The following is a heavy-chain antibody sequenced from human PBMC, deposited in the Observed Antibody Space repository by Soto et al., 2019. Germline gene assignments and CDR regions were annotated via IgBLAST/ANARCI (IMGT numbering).Heavy chain of an antibody. CDR1: GASTTTFY. D-gene: IGHD3-16*01. CDR2: IFSIGST. V-gene: IGHV4-4*07. Sequence: SESMSLASTVSGASTTTFYGRWVRQPAGKGLEWIGRIFSIGSTSFNRSFEAQVAMSVATSKNHFSLNLSSVTAAAMAVYYCGKEGSYNSYKFAHGILLWSSDFWGQGALVTVSS. CDR3: GKEGSYNSYKFAHGILLWSSDF. J-gene: IGHJ4*02.